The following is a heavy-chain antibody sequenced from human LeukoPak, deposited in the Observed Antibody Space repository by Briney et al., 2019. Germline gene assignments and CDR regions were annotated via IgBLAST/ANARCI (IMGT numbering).Heavy chain of an antibody. V-gene: IGHV3-53*01. J-gene: IGHJ6*02. CDR3: ARASSRFGESPGRYYYYGMDV. Sequence: GGSLRLSCAASGFTVSNNYMSWVRQAPGKGLEWVSVLSSGGTTYYADSVKGRFTISRDSSKNTLYLEMNSLRAGDTAVYYCARASSRFGESPGRYYYYGMDVWGQGTTVTVSS. D-gene: IGHD3-10*01. CDR1: GFTVSNNY. CDR2: LSSGGTT.